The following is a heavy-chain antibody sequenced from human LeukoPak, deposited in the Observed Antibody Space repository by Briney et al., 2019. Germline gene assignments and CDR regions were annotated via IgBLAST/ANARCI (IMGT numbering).Heavy chain of an antibody. CDR2: INPNSGGT. V-gene: IGHV1-2*06. D-gene: IGHD3-22*01. Sequence: GASVKVSCKASGYTFTGYYMHWVRQAPGQGLEWMGRINPNSGGTNYAHKFQGRVTMTRDTSISTAYMELSRLRSDDTAVYYCASLGAYYYDSSGYYYADFDDWGQGTLVTVSS. CDR1: GYTFTGYY. CDR3: ASLGAYYYDSSGYYYADFDD. J-gene: IGHJ4*02.